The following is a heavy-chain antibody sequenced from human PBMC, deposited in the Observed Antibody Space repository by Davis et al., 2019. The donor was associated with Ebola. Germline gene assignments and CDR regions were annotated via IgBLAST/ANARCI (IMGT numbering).Heavy chain of an antibody. CDR1: GGSISSSSYY. D-gene: IGHD2-15*01. CDR3: ARPHTLGYCSGGSCYTWFDP. Sequence: SETLSLTCTVPGGSISSSSYYWGWLRQPPGKGLEWLGSIYYSGSTYHNPSLKSRVTISVDTSKNQFSLKLSSVTAADTAVYYCARPHTLGYCSGGSCYTWFDPWGQGTLVTVSS. V-gene: IGHV4-39*01. J-gene: IGHJ5*02. CDR2: IYYSGST.